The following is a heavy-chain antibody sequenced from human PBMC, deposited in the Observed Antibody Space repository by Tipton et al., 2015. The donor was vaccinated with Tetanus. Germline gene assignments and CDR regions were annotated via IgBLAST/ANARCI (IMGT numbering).Heavy chain of an antibody. CDR1: GASSTSGDYY. CDR2: IYHSGST. Sequence: TLSLTCTVSGASSTSGDYYWAWIRQHPGKGLEWIAYIYHSGSTYYNPSLRSRLSISVDTSKNQFSLRLSSVTAADTAVYYCARDRHYCRGGNCYQDWFDPWGQGTLVTVSS. J-gene: IGHJ5*02. CDR3: ARDRHYCRGGNCYQDWFDP. V-gene: IGHV4-31*03. D-gene: IGHD2-15*01.